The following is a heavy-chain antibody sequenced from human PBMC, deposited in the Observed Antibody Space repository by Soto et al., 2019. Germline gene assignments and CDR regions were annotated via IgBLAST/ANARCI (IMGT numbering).Heavy chain of an antibody. V-gene: IGHV1-69*04. D-gene: IGHD2-2*01. CDR1: GGTFSSYT. Sequence: SVKVSCKASGGTFSSYTISWVRQAPGQGLEWMGRIIPILGIANYAQKFQGRVTITADKSTSTAYMELSSLRSEDTAVYYCARELGDIVVVPAAMAFDYWGQGTLVTVSS. CDR2: IIPILGIA. J-gene: IGHJ4*02. CDR3: ARELGDIVVVPAAMAFDY.